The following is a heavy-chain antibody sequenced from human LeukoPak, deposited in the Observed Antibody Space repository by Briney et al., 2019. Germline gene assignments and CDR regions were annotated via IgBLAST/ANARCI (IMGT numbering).Heavy chain of an antibody. CDR1: GFTFDTYS. Sequence: GGSLRLSCAASGFTFDTYSMSWVRQAPGKRLELISYITTTSATIYYAKSVKGRFTISRDNAKNSLYLQMNTLRDEDTALYYCVRDIHWAFDIWGQGTMVTVSS. CDR2: ITTTSATI. D-gene: IGHD2-2*02. J-gene: IGHJ3*02. V-gene: IGHV3-48*02. CDR3: VRDIHWAFDI.